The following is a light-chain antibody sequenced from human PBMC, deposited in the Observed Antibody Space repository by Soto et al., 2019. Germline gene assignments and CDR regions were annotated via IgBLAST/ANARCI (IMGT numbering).Light chain of an antibody. Sequence: DIVMTQSPDSLAVSLGERATIDCKSSQSVLYSPNNKNYLAWFQQKPGQPPKLLIYWASTRESGVPDRFSGSGSGTDFTLTITSLQAEHVAVYSCLQYYAPPQTFGQGTKVEIK. J-gene: IGKJ1*01. CDR3: LQYYAPPQT. CDR2: WAS. V-gene: IGKV4-1*01. CDR1: QSVLYSPNNKNY.